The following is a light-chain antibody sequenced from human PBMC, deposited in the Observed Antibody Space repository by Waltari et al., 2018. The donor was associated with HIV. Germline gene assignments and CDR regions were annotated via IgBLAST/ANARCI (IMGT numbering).Light chain of an antibody. CDR1: SNHVDNQA. CDR2: SNN. V-gene: IGLV10-54*04. CDR3: SAWDRSLSVVV. J-gene: IGLJ2*01. Sequence: QAGLTQSPSVSKGLRPHATLTCTANSNHVDNQAATWLQQHQGHPPKLLSYSNNNRPSGISERFSASRSGNTASLTITGLQPEDEADYFCSAWDRSLSVVVFGGGTTLTVL.